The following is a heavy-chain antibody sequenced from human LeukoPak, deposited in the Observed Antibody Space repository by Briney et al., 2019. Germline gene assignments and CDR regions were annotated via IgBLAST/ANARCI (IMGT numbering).Heavy chain of an antibody. V-gene: IGHV1-3*01. Sequence: ASVKVSCKASGYTFTSYAMHWVRQAPGQRLEWMGWINAGNGNTKYSQKFQGRVTITRDASASTAYMELSSLRSEDTAVYYCARDLDKDYWYFDLWGRGTLVTVSS. CDR1: GYTFTSYA. CDR3: ARDLDKDYWYFDL. J-gene: IGHJ2*01. CDR2: INAGNGNT. D-gene: IGHD3/OR15-3a*01.